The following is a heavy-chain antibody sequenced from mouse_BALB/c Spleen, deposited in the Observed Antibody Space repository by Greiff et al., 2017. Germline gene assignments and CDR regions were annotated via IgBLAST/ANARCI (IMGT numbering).Heavy chain of an antibody. V-gene: IGHV2-9*02. Sequence: VKLMESGPGLVAPSQSLSITCTVSGFSLTSYGVHWVRQPPGKGLEWLGVIWAGGSTNYNSALMSRLSISKDNSKSQVFLKMNSLQTDDTAMYYCARDPLWLRRYAMDYWGQGTSVTVSS. CDR3: ARDPLWLRRYAMDY. CDR2: IWAGGST. J-gene: IGHJ4*01. D-gene: IGHD2-2*01. CDR1: GFSLTSYG.